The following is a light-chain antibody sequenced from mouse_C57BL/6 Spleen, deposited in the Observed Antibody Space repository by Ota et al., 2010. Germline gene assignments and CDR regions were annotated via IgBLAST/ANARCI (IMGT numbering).Light chain of an antibody. CDR3: QTNSSSLSSRT. Sequence: DIVMTQSHKFMSTSVGDRVSITCKASQDVGTAVAWYQQKPGQSPKLLIYWASTRHTGVPDRFTGSDLGQISLSPLAMCSLEDVGSIYFCQTNSSSLSSRTFG. J-gene: IGKJ1*01. V-gene: IGKV6-23*01. CDR1: QDVGTA. CDR2: WAS.